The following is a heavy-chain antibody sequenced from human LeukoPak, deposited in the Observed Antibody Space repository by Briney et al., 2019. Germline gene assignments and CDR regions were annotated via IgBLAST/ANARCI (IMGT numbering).Heavy chain of an antibody. J-gene: IGHJ4*02. CDR2: ISSTSSTI. V-gene: IGHV3-48*01. Sequence: GGSLRLSCAASGFTFSSYSMNWVRQPPGKGLEWVSYISSTSSTIYYADSVKGRFTISRDNAKNPLFLQMNSLRAEDTAVYYCARDPLLWFGELPANYYFDSWGQGTLVTVSS. CDR1: GFTFSSYS. D-gene: IGHD3-10*01. CDR3: ARDPLLWFGELPANYYFDS.